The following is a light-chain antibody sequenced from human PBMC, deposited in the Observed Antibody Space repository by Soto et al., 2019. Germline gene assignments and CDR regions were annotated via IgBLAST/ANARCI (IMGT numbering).Light chain of an antibody. V-gene: IGKV3-20*01. CDR1: QSVGRNF. J-gene: IGKJ4*01. CDR3: HQYAASPHT. Sequence: EIVLTQSPGTLSLSLGESTTLSCRASQSVGRNFLAWYQQKPGRAPRLLIHGASYRGTGVPDRFSGSGSETDFTLTISRLEPEDFAVYYCHQYAASPHTFGGGTKVEIK. CDR2: GAS.